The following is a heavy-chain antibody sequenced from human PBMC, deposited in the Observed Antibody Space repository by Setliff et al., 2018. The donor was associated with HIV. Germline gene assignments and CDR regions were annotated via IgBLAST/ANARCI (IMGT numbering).Heavy chain of an antibody. CDR2: ISYGGNNE. CDR1: GFTFRTYG. Sequence: PGGSLRLSCAASGFTFRTYGMHWVRQAPGKGLEWVAFISYGGNNEYYADSVKGRFTISRDNSKNTLFLQMGSLRPEDMAVYYCARGPALTTVTNPFDYWGQGTLVTVSS. J-gene: IGHJ4*02. D-gene: IGHD4-4*01. CDR3: ARGPALTTVTNPFDY. V-gene: IGHV3-30*03.